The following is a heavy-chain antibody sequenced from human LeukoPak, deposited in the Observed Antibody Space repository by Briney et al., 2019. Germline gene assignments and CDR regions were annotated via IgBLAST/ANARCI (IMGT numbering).Heavy chain of an antibody. CDR1: GFTFSSSA. Sequence: PGGSLRLSCAASGFTFSSSAMSWVRQAPGKGLEWVSAISNNGGYTYYADSVQGRFTISRDNSKNTLYLQMNSLRAEDTAVYYCAKDLGYGSGWFDYWGQGTLVTVSS. D-gene: IGHD6-19*01. J-gene: IGHJ4*02. V-gene: IGHV3-23*01. CDR3: AKDLGYGSGWFDY. CDR2: ISNNGGYT.